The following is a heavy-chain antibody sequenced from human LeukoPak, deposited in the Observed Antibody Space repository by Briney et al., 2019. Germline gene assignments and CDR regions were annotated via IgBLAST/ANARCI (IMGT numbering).Heavy chain of an antibody. V-gene: IGHV4-59*01. CDR3: ARYYYDSSGYYAFDY. J-gene: IGHJ4*02. Sequence: SETLSLTCTVSGGSISSYYWSWIRQPPGKGLEWIGYIYYSGSTNYNPSLKSRVTISVDTSKNQFSLKLSSVTAADTAVYYCARYYYDSSGYYAFDYWGQGTLVTVPS. D-gene: IGHD3-22*01. CDR1: GGSISSYY. CDR2: IYYSGST.